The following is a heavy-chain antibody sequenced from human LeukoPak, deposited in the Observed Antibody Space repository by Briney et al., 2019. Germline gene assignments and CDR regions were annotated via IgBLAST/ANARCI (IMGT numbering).Heavy chain of an antibody. CDR2: ITVNGRGT. D-gene: IGHD4-17*01. V-gene: IGHV3-23*01. Sequence: GGSLRLSCAPSTFTINIYAMTWVRQAPGKGLEWVSSITVNGRGTSYADSVKGRFTISRDNSKNTLYLQMNSLRAEDTAICYCAKDPNGDYVGAFDSWDQGTMVTVSS. CDR3: AKDPNGDYVGAFDS. CDR1: TFTINIYA. J-gene: IGHJ3*02.